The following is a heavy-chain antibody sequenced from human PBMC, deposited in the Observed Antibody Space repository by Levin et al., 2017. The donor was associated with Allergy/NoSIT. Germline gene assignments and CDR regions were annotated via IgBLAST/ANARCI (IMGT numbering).Heavy chain of an antibody. CDR3: AKDFRVDYYGSGDAFEI. CDR2: ISGSDGNT. J-gene: IGHJ3*02. Sequence: GGSLRLSCAASGFTFSSYAMSWVRQAPGKGLEWVSAISGSDGNTYYADSVKGRFTISRDNSKNTLYLQMNSLRAEDTAVYYCAKDFRVDYYGSGDAFEIWGQGTMVTVSS. CDR1: GFTFSSYA. V-gene: IGHV3-23*01. D-gene: IGHD3-10*01.